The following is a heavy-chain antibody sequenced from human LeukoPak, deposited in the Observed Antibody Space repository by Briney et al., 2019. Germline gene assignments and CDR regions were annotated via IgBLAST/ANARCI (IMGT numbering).Heavy chain of an antibody. Sequence: SVKVSCKASGGTFSSYAISWVRQAPGQGLEWMGGIIPIFGTANYAQKFQGRVTITADESTSTAYMELSSLRSEDTAVYYCARDRRDYDILTGYMYYFDYWGQGTLVTVSS. J-gene: IGHJ4*02. V-gene: IGHV1-69*13. CDR3: ARDRRDYDILTGYMYYFDY. CDR2: IIPIFGTA. CDR1: GGTFSSYA. D-gene: IGHD3-9*01.